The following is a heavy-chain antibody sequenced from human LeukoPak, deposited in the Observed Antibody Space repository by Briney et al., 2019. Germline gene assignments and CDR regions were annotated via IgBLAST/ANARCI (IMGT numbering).Heavy chain of an antibody. D-gene: IGHD3-3*01. CDR2: IKQDGSEK. CDR3: ARDSPKNTYYDFWSGYYHRYDAFDI. CDR1: GFTFSSYS. V-gene: IGHV3-7*01. Sequence: PGGSLRLSCAASGFTFSSYSMNWVRQAPGKGLEWVANIKQDGSEKYYVDSVKGRFTISRDNAKNSLYLQMNSLRAEDTAVYYCARDSPKNTYYDFWSGYYHRYDAFDIWGQGTMVTVSS. J-gene: IGHJ3*02.